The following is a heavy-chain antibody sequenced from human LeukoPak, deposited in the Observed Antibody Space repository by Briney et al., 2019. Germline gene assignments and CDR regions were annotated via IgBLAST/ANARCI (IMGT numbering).Heavy chain of an antibody. CDR2: ISDSGAST. CDR3: AKGPQLGVRFADY. D-gene: IGHD3-3*01. CDR1: GFTFSSYA. J-gene: IGHJ4*02. Sequence: GGSLRLSCAASGFTFSSYAMNWVRQTPGKGLEWVSSISDSGASTYYADSVKGRLTISRVNSKNTLYLQMNSLRVEDTAVYYCAKGPQLGVRFADYWGQGTLVTVSS. V-gene: IGHV3-23*01.